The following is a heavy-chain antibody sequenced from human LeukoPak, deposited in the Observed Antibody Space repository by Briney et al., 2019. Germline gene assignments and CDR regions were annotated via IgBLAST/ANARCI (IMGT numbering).Heavy chain of an antibody. Sequence: GGSLRLSCAASGFTFGSYSMTWVRQAPGKGLEWVSSISGSGGSTYYADSVKGRFTISRDNAKNSLYLQMNSLRAEDTAVYYCARSRSARTSLITMVRGVNLFDYWGQGTLVTVSS. CDR3: ARSRSARTSLITMVRGVNLFDY. CDR2: ISGSGGST. V-gene: IGHV3-23*01. D-gene: IGHD3-10*01. J-gene: IGHJ4*02. CDR1: GFTFGSYS.